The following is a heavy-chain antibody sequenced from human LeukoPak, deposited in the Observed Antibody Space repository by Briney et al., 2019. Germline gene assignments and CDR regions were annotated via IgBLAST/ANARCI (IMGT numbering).Heavy chain of an antibody. V-gene: IGHV4-59*05. D-gene: IGHD5-18*01. Sequence: PSETLSLTCTVSGGSISSYYWSWISQPPGKGLEWIGSIFFTGPTYYNPSLQSRLTISADSSKNQFSLRVTSVTAADTALYYCARQHNTARVGAFDVWGQGTMVVVSS. J-gene: IGHJ3*01. CDR3: ARQHNTARVGAFDV. CDR1: GGSISSYY. CDR2: IFFTGPT.